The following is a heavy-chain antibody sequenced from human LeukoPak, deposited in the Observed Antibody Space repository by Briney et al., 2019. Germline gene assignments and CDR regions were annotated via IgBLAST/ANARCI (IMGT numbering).Heavy chain of an antibody. J-gene: IGHJ3*02. D-gene: IGHD3-16*01. V-gene: IGHV3-21*01. Sequence: GGSLRLSRAASGFTFSSYSMNWVRQAPGKGLEWVSSISSSSSYIYYADSVKGRFTISRDNAKNSLYLQMNSLRAEDTAVYYCARRGEEALGAFDIWGQGTMVTVSS. CDR1: GFTFSSYS. CDR2: ISSSSSYI. CDR3: ARRGEEALGAFDI.